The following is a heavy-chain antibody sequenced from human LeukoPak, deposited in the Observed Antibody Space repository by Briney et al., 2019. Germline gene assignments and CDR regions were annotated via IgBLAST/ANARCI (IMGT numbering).Heavy chain of an antibody. Sequence: GGSLRLSCAASGFTFSDYYMSWVRQAPGKGLEWVSAIHTSGDTCYADSVKGRFTISRDTSKNTLYLQINSLRVEDTAVYYCIVFGDSNHWGQGTLVTVSS. V-gene: IGHV3-53*01. J-gene: IGHJ5*02. CDR3: IVFGDSNH. D-gene: IGHD4-17*01. CDR1: GFTFSDYY. CDR2: IHTSGDT.